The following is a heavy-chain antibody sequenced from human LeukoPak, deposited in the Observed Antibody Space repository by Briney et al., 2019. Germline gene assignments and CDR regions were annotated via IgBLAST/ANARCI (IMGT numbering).Heavy chain of an antibody. J-gene: IGHJ4*02. CDR2: INPSGGST. Sequence: GASVKVSCKVSGYTLTELSMHWVRQAPGQGLEWMGIINPSGGSTSYAQKFQGRVTMTRDTSTSTVYMELSSLRSEDTAVYYCARGVYYDSSGYNEFDYWGQGTLVTVSS. D-gene: IGHD3-22*01. V-gene: IGHV1-46*01. CDR3: ARGVYYDSSGYNEFDY. CDR1: GYTLTELS.